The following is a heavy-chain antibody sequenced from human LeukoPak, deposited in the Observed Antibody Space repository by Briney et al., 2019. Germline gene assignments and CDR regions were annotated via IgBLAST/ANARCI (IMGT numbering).Heavy chain of an antibody. V-gene: IGHV1-8*01. J-gene: IGHJ5*02. CDR1: GYTFTSYD. CDR3: ARRRRGVVRGLAPFDP. Sequence: ASVKVSCKASGYTFTSYDINWVRQATGQGLVWMGWMNPNSGNTGYAQKFQGRVTMTRNTSISTAYMELSSLRSEDTAVYYCARRRRGVVRGLAPFDPWGQGTLVTVSS. D-gene: IGHD3-10*01. CDR2: MNPNSGNT.